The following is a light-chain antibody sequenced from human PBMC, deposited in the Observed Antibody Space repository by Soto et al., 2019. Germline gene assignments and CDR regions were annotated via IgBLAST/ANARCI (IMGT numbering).Light chain of an antibody. Sequence: QSVLTQPRSVSGSPGQSATISCTGTSSDVGGYNYVSWYQQHPGKAPKLMIYDVSKRPSGVPDRFSGSKSGKTASLTISGLQAEDEADYYCCSYAGSYTLGVFGTGTKVTVL. V-gene: IGLV2-11*01. CDR1: SSDVGGYNY. CDR2: DVS. J-gene: IGLJ1*01. CDR3: CSYAGSYTLGV.